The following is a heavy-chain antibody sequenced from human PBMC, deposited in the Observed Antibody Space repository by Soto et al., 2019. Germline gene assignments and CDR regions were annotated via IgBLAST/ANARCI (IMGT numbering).Heavy chain of an antibody. CDR2: ISWDGGRT. D-gene: IGHD5-18*01. CDR1: GFTFDDYT. CDR3: AKTVDTAMVKDYYYGMDV. Sequence: PGGSLRLSCAASGFTFDDYTMHWVRQAPGKGLEWVSLISWDGGRTYYADSLKGRFTISRDNSKNSLSLQMNSLRTEDTALYYCAKTVDTAMVKDYYYGMDVWGQGTTVTVSS. J-gene: IGHJ6*02. V-gene: IGHV3-43*01.